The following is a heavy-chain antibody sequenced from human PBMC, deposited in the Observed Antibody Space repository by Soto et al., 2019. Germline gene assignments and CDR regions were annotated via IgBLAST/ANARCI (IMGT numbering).Heavy chain of an antibody. V-gene: IGHV4-30-2*06. CDR2: IYPSGTS. J-gene: IGHJ4*02. CDR3: ARTAPPGYCTNGVCYGSRARLVYFDY. D-gene: IGHD2-8*01. Sequence: SETLSLTCAVSGDSISGGGFSWNWIRQSPGKGLEWIGYIYPSGTSYFNPSLKSRVSISLDKSRNQFSLRLSSMTAADTALYYCARTAPPGYCTNGVCYGSRARLVYFDYWGQGTLVTVSS. CDR1: GDSISGGGFS.